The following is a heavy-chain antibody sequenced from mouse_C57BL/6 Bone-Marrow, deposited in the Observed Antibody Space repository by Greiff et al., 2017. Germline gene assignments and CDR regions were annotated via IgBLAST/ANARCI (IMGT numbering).Heavy chain of an antibody. CDR2: ISSGGSYT. V-gene: IGHV5-6*01. Sequence: EVKLVESGGDLVKPGGSLKLSCAASGFTFSSYGMSWVRQTPDKRLAWVATISSGGSYTYYPDSVKGRFTISRDNAKNTLYLQMSSLKSEDTAMYYCARLRGGSYFDYWGQGTTLTVSS. CDR1: GFTFSSYG. CDR3: ARLRGGSYFDY. J-gene: IGHJ2*01. D-gene: IGHD2-12*01.